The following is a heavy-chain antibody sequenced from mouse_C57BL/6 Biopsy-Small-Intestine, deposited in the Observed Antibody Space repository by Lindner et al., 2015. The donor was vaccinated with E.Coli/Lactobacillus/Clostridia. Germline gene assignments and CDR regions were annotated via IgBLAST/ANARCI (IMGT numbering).Heavy chain of an antibody. CDR1: GYTFTSYW. CDR3: ARPSYYDYDGGGYFDF. D-gene: IGHD2-4*01. J-gene: IGHJ2*01. CDR2: INPYSGYT. V-gene: IGHV1-7*01. Sequence: QLQESGAELAKPGASVKLSCKASGYTFTSYWMHWVKQRPGQGLEWIAYINPYSGYTKYSQKFKDRATLTADKSSSTAFMRLSSLTYEDSAVYYCARPSYYDYDGGGYFDFWGQGTTLTVSS.